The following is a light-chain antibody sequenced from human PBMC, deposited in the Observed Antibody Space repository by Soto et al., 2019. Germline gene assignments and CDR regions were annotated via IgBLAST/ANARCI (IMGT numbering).Light chain of an antibody. CDR2: GAS. V-gene: IGKV3-15*01. CDR1: QSVSSK. Sequence: IRTKQIPTTASLSPGGGAPLSGRASQSVSSKLAWYQQKPGQAPRLLIYGASTRATGIPARFSGSGSGTEFTLIISSLQSEDSAVYYCQQYNSWLWTFGQGTKVDI. J-gene: IGKJ1*01. CDR3: QQYNSWLWT.